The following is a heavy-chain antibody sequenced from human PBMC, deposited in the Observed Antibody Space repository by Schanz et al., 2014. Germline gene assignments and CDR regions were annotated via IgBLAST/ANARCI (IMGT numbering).Heavy chain of an antibody. CDR3: GRGFSRSYIDF. CDR2: INPSGGST. CDR1: GYTFTIYY. D-gene: IGHD6-6*01. Sequence: QVQLLQSGAEVKKPGASMKVSCKASGYTFTIYYMLWVRQAPGQGLEWMGIINPSGGSTRYGQKFQGRITVTTDTSTSTVYLELSSLRSDDTAVYYCGRGFSRSYIDFWGQGTLITVSS. V-gene: IGHV1-46*03. J-gene: IGHJ4*02.